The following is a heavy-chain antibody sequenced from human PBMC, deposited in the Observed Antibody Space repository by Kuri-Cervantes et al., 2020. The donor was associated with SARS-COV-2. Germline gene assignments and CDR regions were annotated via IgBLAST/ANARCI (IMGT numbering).Heavy chain of an antibody. D-gene: IGHD3-3*01. V-gene: IGHV3-48*01. CDR1: GFTFSNYS. Sequence: GESLKISCAASGFTFSNYSMNWVRQAPGKGLEWVSYISSSSSTIYYADSVKGRFTISRDNAKNSLYLQMNSLKTEDTAVYYCTTYYDFWSGYYSSDAFDIWGQGTMVTVSS. J-gene: IGHJ3*02. CDR3: TTYYDFWSGYYSSDAFDI. CDR2: ISSSSSTI.